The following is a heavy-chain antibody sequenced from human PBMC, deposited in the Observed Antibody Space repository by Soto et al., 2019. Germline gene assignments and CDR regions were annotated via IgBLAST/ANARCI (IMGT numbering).Heavy chain of an antibody. D-gene: IGHD1-7*01. CDR2: ISGSGGST. J-gene: IGHJ6*02. CDR1: GFTFSSYA. Sequence: GGSLRLSCAASGFTFSSYAMSWVRQAPGKGLEWVSAISGSGGSTYYADSVKGRFTISRDNSKNTLYLQMNSLRAEDTAVYYCAKAKPRITGTPQGYYYYGMDVWGQGTTVTVSS. CDR3: AKAKPRITGTPQGYYYYGMDV. V-gene: IGHV3-23*01.